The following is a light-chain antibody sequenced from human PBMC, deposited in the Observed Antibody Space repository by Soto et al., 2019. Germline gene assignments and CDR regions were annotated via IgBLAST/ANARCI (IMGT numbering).Light chain of an antibody. CDR3: QQYYNWPRT. CDR1: PSVSSSY. CDR2: GAS. Sequence: LYLTPGERAPLSCRARPSVSSSYLAWYQQKPGQAPRLLIFGASSRATGIPDRISGSGSGTEFTLTISSLRSEDFALYFCQQYYNWPRTFCQGTKAAIK. J-gene: IGKJ1*01. V-gene: IGKV3D-15*01.